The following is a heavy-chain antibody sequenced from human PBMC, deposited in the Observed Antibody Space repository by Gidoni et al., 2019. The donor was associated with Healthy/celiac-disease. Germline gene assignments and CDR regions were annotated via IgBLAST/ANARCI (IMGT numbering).Heavy chain of an antibody. CDR2: ISSSGSTI. CDR1: GFTFSSYE. Sequence: EVQLVESGGGLVQPGGSLRLSCAASGFTFSSYEMNWVRQAPGKGLEWVSYISSSGSTIYYADSVKGRFTISRDNAKNSLYLQMNSLRAEDTAVYYCARGSYIAAAGHYYYYGMDVWGQGTTVTVSS. V-gene: IGHV3-48*03. J-gene: IGHJ6*02. D-gene: IGHD6-13*01. CDR3: ARGSYIAAAGHYYYYGMDV.